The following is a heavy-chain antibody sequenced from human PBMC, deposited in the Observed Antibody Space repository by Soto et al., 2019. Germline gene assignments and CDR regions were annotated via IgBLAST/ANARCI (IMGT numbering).Heavy chain of an antibody. Sequence: GSLRLSCAASGFTFDTYWMNWVRQAPGKGPEWLSGINSDGTISSYADSVKGRFTISRDNARNTLSLQMNSLRADDTAVYYCARLSGDHSAFFSYGMDAWGKGSTCTVSS. J-gene: IGHJ6*04. CDR1: GFTFDTYW. V-gene: IGHV3-74*01. CDR3: ARLSGDHSAFFSYGMDA. CDR2: INSDGTIS. D-gene: IGHD2-21*01.